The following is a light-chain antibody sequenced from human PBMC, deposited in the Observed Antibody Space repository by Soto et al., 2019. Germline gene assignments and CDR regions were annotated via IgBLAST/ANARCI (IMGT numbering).Light chain of an antibody. V-gene: IGLV2-14*01. CDR2: EVT. J-gene: IGLJ1*01. Sequence: QSVLTQPASVSGSLGQSITISCTGTTSDVGGYNYVSWYQQHPGKAPILMIYEVTNRPSGVSNRFSGSKSGNTASLTISGLQVEDEAGYFCGSYTGSITYVFGTGTKVTVL. CDR1: TSDVGGYNY. CDR3: GSYTGSITYV.